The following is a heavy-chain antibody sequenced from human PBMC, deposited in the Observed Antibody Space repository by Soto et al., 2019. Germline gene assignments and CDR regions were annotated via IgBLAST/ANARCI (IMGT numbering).Heavy chain of an antibody. D-gene: IGHD6-6*01. V-gene: IGHV3-48*03. Sequence: QPGGSLRLSCAASGFTFSSYEMNWVRQAPGKGLEWVSYISSSGSTIYYADSVKGRFTISRDNAKNSLYLQMNSLRAEDTAVYYCARGGGLDRPYYFDYWGQGTLVTVSS. CDR1: GFTFSSYE. CDR3: ARGGGLDRPYYFDY. J-gene: IGHJ4*02. CDR2: ISSSGSTI.